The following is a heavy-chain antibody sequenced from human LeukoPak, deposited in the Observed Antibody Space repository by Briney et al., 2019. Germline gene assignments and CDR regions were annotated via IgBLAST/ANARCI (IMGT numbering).Heavy chain of an antibody. J-gene: IGHJ4*02. D-gene: IGHD1-26*01. V-gene: IGHV1-18*01. CDR2: ISAYNGNT. CDR3: ARLIRGRGEWELPYFDY. CDR1: GYTFTSYG. Sequence: ASVKASCKASGYTFTSYGISWVRQAPGQGLEWMGWISAYNGNTNYVQKLQGRVTMTTDTSTSTAYMELRSLRSDDTAVYYCARLIRGRGEWELPYFDYWGQGTLVTVSS.